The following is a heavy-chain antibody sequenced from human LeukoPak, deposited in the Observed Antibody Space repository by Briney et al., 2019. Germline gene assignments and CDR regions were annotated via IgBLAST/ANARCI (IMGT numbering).Heavy chain of an antibody. J-gene: IGHJ4*02. CDR2: ISSSGSTI. D-gene: IGHD2-21*02. Sequence: TGGSLRLSCAASGFTFSSYEMNWVRQAPGKGLEWVSYISSSGSTIYYADSVKGRFTISRDNAKNSLYLQMNSLRAEDTAVYYCARAGPQIVVVTAIDRSPPSEFDYWGQGTLVTVSS. CDR3: ARAGPQIVVVTAIDRSPPSEFDY. CDR1: GFTFSSYE. V-gene: IGHV3-48*03.